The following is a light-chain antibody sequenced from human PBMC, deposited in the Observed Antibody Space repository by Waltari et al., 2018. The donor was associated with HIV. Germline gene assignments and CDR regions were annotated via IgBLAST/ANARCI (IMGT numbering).Light chain of an antibody. J-gene: IGKJ4*01. CDR1: QDISAF. CDR3: QQYYSTPLT. CDR2: DAT. Sequence: DILMTQSPSSLSASLGDRVTITCRASQDISAFLKWYQQKPGKAPKLLIYDATSLQSGVPSRFSGRGSGTVFTLTISSLQPEDFATYYCQQYYSTPLTFGGGTNVEI. V-gene: IGKV1-39*01.